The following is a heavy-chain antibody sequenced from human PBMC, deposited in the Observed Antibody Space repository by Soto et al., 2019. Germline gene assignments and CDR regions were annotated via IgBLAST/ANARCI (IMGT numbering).Heavy chain of an antibody. V-gene: IGHV3-33*01. J-gene: IGHJ4*02. Sequence: PGGSLRLSCAASGFTFSSYGMHWVRQAPGKGLEWVAVIWYDGSNKYYEDSVKGRFTISRDNSKNTLYLQMNSLRAEDTAVYYCARDSRKTPVTTCVDYWGQGTLVTVSS. CDR1: GFTFSSYG. CDR2: IWYDGSNK. D-gene: IGHD4-17*01. CDR3: ARDSRKTPVTTCVDY.